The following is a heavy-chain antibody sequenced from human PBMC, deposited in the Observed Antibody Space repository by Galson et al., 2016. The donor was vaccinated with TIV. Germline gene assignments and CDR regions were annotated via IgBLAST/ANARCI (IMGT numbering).Heavy chain of an antibody. J-gene: IGHJ6*02. CDR3: ERDRGSMTMILVVDYYYGMDV. Sequence: SVKVSCKASGYTFSYYGISWVRRAPGQGLEWMGWISGHSGNTDYARKFQGRLVMTTDTSTGTAFMEVRSLTSDDTAVYYCERDRGSMTMILVVDYYYGMDVWGQGTTVTVSS. V-gene: IGHV1-18*04. CDR2: ISGHSGNT. D-gene: IGHD3-22*01. CDR1: GYTFSYYG.